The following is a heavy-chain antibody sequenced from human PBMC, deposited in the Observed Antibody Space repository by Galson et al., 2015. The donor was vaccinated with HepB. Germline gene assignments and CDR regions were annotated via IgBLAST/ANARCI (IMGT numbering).Heavy chain of an antibody. CDR3: ARDSGGDDDYGDYGAHNPFDI. V-gene: IGHV1-69*10. CDR2: IIPILAIA. J-gene: IGHJ3*02. CDR1: GGTFSNYA. Sequence: SVKVSCKASGGTFSNYAVSWVRQAPGQGLEWMGGIIPILAIANYAQKFQGRVTITADKSTSTAYMELSSLRSEDTAVYYCARDSGGDDDYGDYGAHNPFDIWGQGTMVTVSS. D-gene: IGHD4-17*01.